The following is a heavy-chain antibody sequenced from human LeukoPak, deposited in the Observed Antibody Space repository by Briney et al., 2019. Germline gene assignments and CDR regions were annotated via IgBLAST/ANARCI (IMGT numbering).Heavy chain of an antibody. D-gene: IGHD6-13*01. CDR3: ARGPYSSSWYNWFDP. Sequence: GGSLRLSCAASGFTFSTYNMNWVRQAPGKGLEWLSYISTDSSSIYYADSVKGRFTISRDNAKNSLYLQMNSLRDEDTAVYYCARGPYSSSWYNWFDPWGQGTLVTVSS. CDR1: GFTFSTYN. J-gene: IGHJ5*02. V-gene: IGHV3-48*02. CDR2: ISTDSSSI.